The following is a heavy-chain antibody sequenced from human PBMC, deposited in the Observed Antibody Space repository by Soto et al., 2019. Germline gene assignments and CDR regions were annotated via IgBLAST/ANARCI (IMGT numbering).Heavy chain of an antibody. D-gene: IGHD3-22*01. Sequence: PGGSLRLSCTGSGFTFGNNAMTWFRQDPGKGLEWGGFIRSKNDGRTTEYAASVQGRFTISRDDSKGIAYLEMNSLTTDDTAVYYCSSPSYYYDSSGFEPGAFDIWGQGTMVTVSS. J-gene: IGHJ3*02. CDR1: GFTFGNNA. V-gene: IGHV3-49*03. CDR3: SSPSYYYDSSGFEPGAFDI. CDR2: IRSKNDGRTT.